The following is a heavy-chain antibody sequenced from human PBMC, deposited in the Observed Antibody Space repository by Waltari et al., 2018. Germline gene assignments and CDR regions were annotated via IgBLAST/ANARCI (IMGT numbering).Heavy chain of an antibody. D-gene: IGHD1-1*01. Sequence: QVQLVQSGPEVKQPGASVRVSCQTSGSPFPSYYLHWVRQAPGQGLEWMAWINSNTGDSQSAQTFQGRVTVTKDTSLTTVYLELSGLRSDDTALYYCARETLPGNKIIDYWGQGTLVTVSS. J-gene: IGHJ4*02. CDR1: GSPFPSYY. CDR3: ARETLPGNKIIDY. CDR2: INSNTGDS. V-gene: IGHV1-2*02.